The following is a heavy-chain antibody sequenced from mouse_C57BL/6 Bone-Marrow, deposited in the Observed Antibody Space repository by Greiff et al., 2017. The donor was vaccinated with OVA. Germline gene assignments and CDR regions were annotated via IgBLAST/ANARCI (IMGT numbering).Heavy chain of an antibody. CDR2: IYPRSGNT. D-gene: IGHD1-1*01. V-gene: IGHV1-81*01. J-gene: IGHJ2*01. CDR1: GYTFTSYG. CDR3: ASRLITTVVARGY. Sequence: QVQLQQSGAELARPGASVKLSCKASGYTFTSYGISWVKQRTGQGLEWIGEIYPRSGNTYYNEKFKGKATLTADKSSSTAYMELRSLTSEDSAVYFCASRLITTVVARGYWGQGTTLTVSS.